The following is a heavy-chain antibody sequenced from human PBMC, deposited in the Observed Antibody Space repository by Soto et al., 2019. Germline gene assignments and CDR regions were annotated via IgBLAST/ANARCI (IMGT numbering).Heavy chain of an antibody. J-gene: IGHJ3*01. CDR2: IYYSGST. V-gene: IGHV4-39*07. D-gene: IGHD3-10*01. Sequence: SETLSLTCTVSGGSISRSSYYWGWIRQPPGKGLEWIGSIYYSGSTYYNPSLKSRVTISVDTSKNQFSLKLTSVTAADTAVCYCARRYGSAFDFWGQGTMVTVSS. CDR1: GGSISRSSYY. CDR3: ARRYGSAFDF.